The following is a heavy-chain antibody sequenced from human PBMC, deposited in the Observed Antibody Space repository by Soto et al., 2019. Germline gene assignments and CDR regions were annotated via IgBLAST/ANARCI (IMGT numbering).Heavy chain of an antibody. V-gene: IGHV3-23*01. CDR2: ISGSGGST. D-gene: IGHD2-2*01. CDR3: AKDLISSTSGNYGMDV. CDR1: GFTFSSYA. J-gene: IGHJ6*02. Sequence: EVQLLESGGGLVQPGGSLRLSCAASGFTFSSYAMSWVRQAPGKGLEWVSAISGSGGSTYYADSVKGRFTISRDNSKNTRDMQMNRLRAEDTAVYYCAKDLISSTSGNYGMDVWGQGTTVTVS.